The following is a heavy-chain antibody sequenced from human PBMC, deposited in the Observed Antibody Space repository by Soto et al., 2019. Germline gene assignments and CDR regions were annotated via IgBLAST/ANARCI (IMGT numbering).Heavy chain of an antibody. Sequence: QITLKESGPALVRPTQTLTLTCTFSGFSLRTNGVGVGWIRQPPGKALEWLALIHWDDVRRYSPSLKSRLTIPKDTSKNQVVLTMANVDPVDTATYYCGHGQGDYDYYYYGVDVWGQGTTVTVSS. J-gene: IGHJ6*02. V-gene: IGHV2-5*02. D-gene: IGHD4-17*01. CDR1: GFSLRTNGVG. CDR3: GHGQGDYDYYYYGVDV. CDR2: IHWDDVR.